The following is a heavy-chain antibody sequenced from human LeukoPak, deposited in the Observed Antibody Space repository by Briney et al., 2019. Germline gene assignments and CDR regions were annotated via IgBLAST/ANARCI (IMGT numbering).Heavy chain of an antibody. V-gene: IGHV4-59*01. CDR3: ARGVSGSYYAFDY. Sequence: SETLSLTCTVSDDSISSYYWSWIRQPPGKGLEWIGYIYYSGSTNYNPSLKSRVTISVDTSKNQFSLKLSSVTAADKAVYYCARGVSGSYYAFDYWGQGTLVTVSS. D-gene: IGHD3-10*01. J-gene: IGHJ4*02. CDR2: IYYSGST. CDR1: DDSISSYY.